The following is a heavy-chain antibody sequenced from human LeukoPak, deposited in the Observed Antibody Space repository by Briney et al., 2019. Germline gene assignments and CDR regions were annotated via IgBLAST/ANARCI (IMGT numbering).Heavy chain of an antibody. V-gene: IGHV6-1*01. CDR3: ARYSSSPRVFDY. D-gene: IGHD6-6*01. CDR1: GDSVSSNSAS. Sequence: SQTLSLTCAISGDSVSSNSASWDWIRQSPSRGLEWLGRTYYRSKWYNDYAVSVKSRITINPDTSKNQFPLQLNSVTPEDTAVYYCARYSSSPRVFDYWGQGTLVPVSS. CDR2: TYYRSKWYN. J-gene: IGHJ4*02.